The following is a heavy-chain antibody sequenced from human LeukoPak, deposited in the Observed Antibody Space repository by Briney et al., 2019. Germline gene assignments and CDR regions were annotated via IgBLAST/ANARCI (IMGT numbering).Heavy chain of an antibody. CDR2: IYYSGST. Sequence: SETLSLTCTVSGGSISSSSYYWGWIRQPPGKGLEWIGSIYYSGSTYYNPSLKSRVTISVDTSKNQFSLKLSSVTAADTAVYYCARVARGYSYVDYWGQGTLVTVSS. CDR3: ARVARGYSYVDY. J-gene: IGHJ4*02. CDR1: GGSISSSSYY. V-gene: IGHV4-39*07. D-gene: IGHD5-18*01.